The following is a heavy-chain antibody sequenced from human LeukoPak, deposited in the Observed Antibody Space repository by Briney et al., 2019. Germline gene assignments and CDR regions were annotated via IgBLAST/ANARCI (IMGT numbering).Heavy chain of an antibody. Sequence: PGGSLRLSCAASGFTFSSYSMNRVRQAPGKGLEWVSSIRSSSSYIYYADSVKGRFTISRDNAKNSLYLQMNSLRAEDTAVYYCARDNGIVGSNYYYYGMDVWGQGTTVTVSS. J-gene: IGHJ6*02. V-gene: IGHV3-21*01. CDR2: IRSSSSYI. CDR1: GFTFSSYS. CDR3: ARDNGIVGSNYYYYGMDV. D-gene: IGHD1-26*01.